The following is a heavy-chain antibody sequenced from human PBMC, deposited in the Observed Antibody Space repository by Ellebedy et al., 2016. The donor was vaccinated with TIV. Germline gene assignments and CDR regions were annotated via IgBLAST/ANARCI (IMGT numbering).Heavy chain of an antibody. J-gene: IGHJ6*02. CDR1: GGSISGSTYN. CDR3: ARQRQDVLTGDDTPTEYYYYGMDV. D-gene: IGHD3-9*01. V-gene: IGHV4-39*01. CDR2: IHYGGSD. Sequence: MPSETLSLTCTLSGGSISGSTYNWGWMRQPPGKGLEWIGSIHYGGSDDYNPSLKSRATISVDTSSNQFSLKLDSVTAADTAVYYCARQRQDVLTGDDTPTEYYYYGMDVWGQGTTVTVSS.